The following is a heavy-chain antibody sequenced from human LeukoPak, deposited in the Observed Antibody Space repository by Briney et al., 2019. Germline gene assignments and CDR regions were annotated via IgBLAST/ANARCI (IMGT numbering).Heavy chain of an antibody. Sequence: ASVKVSCKASGYTFTGYYMHWVRQAPGQGLEWMGRINPNSGGTNYAQKFQDRVTMTRDTSISTAYMELSRLRSDDTAVYYCAREDGRLLQNDYWGQGTLVTVSS. CDR3: AREDGRLLQNDY. J-gene: IGHJ4*02. D-gene: IGHD1-26*01. CDR2: INPNSGGT. CDR1: GYTFTGYY. V-gene: IGHV1-2*06.